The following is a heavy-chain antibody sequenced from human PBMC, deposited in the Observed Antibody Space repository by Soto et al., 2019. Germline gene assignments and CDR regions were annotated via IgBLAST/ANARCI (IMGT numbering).Heavy chain of an antibody. Sequence: GGSLRLSCAAAGFTFSSYAMSWVRQAPGKGLEWVSAISGSGGSTYYADSVKGRFTISRDNSKNTLYLQMNSLRAEDTAVYYCAKARYSYGFQRGIDYWGQGTLVTVSS. J-gene: IGHJ4*02. CDR3: AKARYSYGFQRGIDY. CDR1: GFTFSSYA. D-gene: IGHD5-18*01. V-gene: IGHV3-23*01. CDR2: ISGSGGST.